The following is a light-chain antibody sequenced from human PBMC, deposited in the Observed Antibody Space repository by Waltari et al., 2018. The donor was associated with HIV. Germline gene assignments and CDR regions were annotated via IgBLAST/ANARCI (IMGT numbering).Light chain of an antibody. CDR3: QQFQTFRT. CDR2: NAS. J-gene: IGKJ1*01. Sequence: IQMTQSPSTLSASVGDRVTLTCRASQNITNHLAWYQQKSGKAPKLLIYNASSLERGVPSRFSGSGTGTEFSLTINSLQPADLAVYFCQQFQTFRTFGQGTKVE. CDR1: QNITNH. V-gene: IGKV1-5*03.